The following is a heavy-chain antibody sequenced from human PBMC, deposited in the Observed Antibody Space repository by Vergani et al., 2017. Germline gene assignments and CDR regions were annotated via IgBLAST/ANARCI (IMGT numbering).Heavy chain of an antibody. CDR1: GYTFTSYG. D-gene: IGHD3-22*01. V-gene: IGHV1-18*01. CDR3: ARGRERGYYDSSGYYQNAFDI. J-gene: IGHJ3*02. Sequence: QVQLVQSGAEVKKPGASVKVSCKASGYTFTSYGISWVRQAPGQGLEWMGWISAYNGNTNYAQKLQGRVTMTTDTSTSTAYMELRSLRSDDTAVYYCARGRERGYYDSSGYYQNAFDIWGQGTMVTVSS. CDR2: ISAYNGNT.